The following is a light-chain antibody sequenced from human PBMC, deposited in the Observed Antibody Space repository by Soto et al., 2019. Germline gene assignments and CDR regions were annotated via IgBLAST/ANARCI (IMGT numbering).Light chain of an antibody. V-gene: IGKV3-15*01. CDR2: GIS. J-gene: IGKJ4*01. CDR3: QQYNNWPLT. CDR1: QSVSNN. Sequence: EIVMTQSPVTLSVSPGERATLSCRASQSVSNNLARYQQKPGQAPRLLFYGISTRATGIPARFSGSGSGREFSLTISSLQSEDFAVYSCQQYNNWPLTFGGGTKVDIK.